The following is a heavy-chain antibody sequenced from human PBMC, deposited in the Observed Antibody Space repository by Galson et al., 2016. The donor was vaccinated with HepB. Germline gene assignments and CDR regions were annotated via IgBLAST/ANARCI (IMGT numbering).Heavy chain of an antibody. Sequence: SLRLSCAASGFTFSSHAMNWVRQAPGKGLEWVSYISSSSSYIYYADAVKGRFIISRDNAENSLYLQMNSLRAEDTAVYYCARVRWLEPLDYWGQGTLVTVSS. J-gene: IGHJ4*02. CDR1: GFTFSSHA. D-gene: IGHD6-19*01. V-gene: IGHV3-21*01. CDR3: ARVRWLEPLDY. CDR2: ISSSSSYI.